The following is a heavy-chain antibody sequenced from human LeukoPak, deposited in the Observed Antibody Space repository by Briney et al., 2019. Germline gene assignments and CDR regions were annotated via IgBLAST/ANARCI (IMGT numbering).Heavy chain of an antibody. CDR1: GFTFSSYG. V-gene: IGHV3-30*18. J-gene: IGHJ4*02. Sequence: PGRSLRLSCAASGFTFSSYGMHWVRQAPGKGLEWVAIISYDGINKYYPDSVKGRFTISRDNSKNTLYLQMNSLRAEDTAVYYCAKDTRDDHHSDHWGQGTLVTVSS. CDR3: AKDTRDDHHSDH. CDR2: ISYDGINK. D-gene: IGHD1-14*01.